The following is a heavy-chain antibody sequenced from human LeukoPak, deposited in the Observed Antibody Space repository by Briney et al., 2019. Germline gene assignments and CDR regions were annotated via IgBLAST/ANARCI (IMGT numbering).Heavy chain of an antibody. D-gene: IGHD7-27*01. Sequence: GGSLRLSCAASGFTFSSYAMNWVRQAPGKGLEWVSGVTSRSTTYYADSVKGRFTISRDNSKNMVWLQINSPTAEDTATYYCAKDGNWARFEDWGQGTLVTVSS. CDR1: GFTFSSYA. CDR2: VTSRSTT. CDR3: AKDGNWARFED. V-gene: IGHV3-23*01. J-gene: IGHJ4*02.